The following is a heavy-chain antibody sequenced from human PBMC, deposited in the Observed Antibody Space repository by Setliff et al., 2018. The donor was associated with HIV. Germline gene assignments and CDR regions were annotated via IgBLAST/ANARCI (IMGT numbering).Heavy chain of an antibody. Sequence: GGSLRLSCAASGFSFSDYYMYWIRQAPGKGLEWVSSLSGTSSTIYLADSVKGRFTISRDNSKKSLYLQLNSLVPEDTAVYYCVSARIPTGGTSTSLDYWGQGALVTVSS. D-gene: IGHD1-1*01. V-gene: IGHV3-11*01. J-gene: IGHJ4*02. CDR1: GFSFSDYY. CDR2: LSGTSSTI. CDR3: VSARIPTGGTSTSLDY.